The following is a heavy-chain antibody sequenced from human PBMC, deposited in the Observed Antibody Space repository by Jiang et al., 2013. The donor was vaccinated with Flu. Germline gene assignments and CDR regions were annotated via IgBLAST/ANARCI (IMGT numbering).Heavy chain of an antibody. CDR2: IYSGGSA. J-gene: IGHJ4*02. CDR3: AFQSTAWYYFDY. V-gene: IGHV4-39*01. CDR1: GGTISGSSYY. Sequence: GPGLVKPWETLSLTCIVSGGTISGSSYYWGWIRRPPGKGPEWIGGIYSGGSAYYNPSLKSRVTISVDTSKNQFSLKLSSVTAADTAVYYCAFQSTAWYYFDYWGQGTLVTVSS. D-gene: IGHD6-19*01.